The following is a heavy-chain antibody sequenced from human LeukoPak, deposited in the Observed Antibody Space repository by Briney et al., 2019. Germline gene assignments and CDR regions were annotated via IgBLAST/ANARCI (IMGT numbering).Heavy chain of an antibody. CDR1: GYTFTGYY. Sequence: ASVKVSCKASGYTFTGYYMHWVRQAPGQGLEWMGWINPNSGGTNYAQKFQARVTMTRDTSISTAYMELSRLRFDDTAVYYCARAGVWDYSDSSGYHNGAFDIWGQGTMVTVSS. V-gene: IGHV1-2*02. J-gene: IGHJ3*02. D-gene: IGHD3-22*01. CDR2: INPNSGGT. CDR3: ARAGVWDYSDSSGYHNGAFDI.